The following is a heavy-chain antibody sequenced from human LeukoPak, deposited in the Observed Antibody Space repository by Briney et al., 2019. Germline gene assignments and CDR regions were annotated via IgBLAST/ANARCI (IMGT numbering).Heavy chain of an antibody. CDR3: ATEPKADYYDSSGYYRIGFDY. Sequence: ASVKVSCKASGYTFTSYDINWVRQATGQGLEWMGWMNPNSGNTGYAQKFQGRVTMTEDTSTDTAYMELSSLRSEDTAVYYCATEPKADYYDSSGYYRIGFDYWGQGTLVTVSS. J-gene: IGHJ4*02. D-gene: IGHD3-22*01. CDR1: GYTFTSYD. CDR2: MNPNSGNT. V-gene: IGHV1-8*01.